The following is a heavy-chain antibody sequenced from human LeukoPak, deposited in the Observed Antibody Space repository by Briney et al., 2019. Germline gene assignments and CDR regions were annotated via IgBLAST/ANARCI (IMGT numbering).Heavy chain of an antibody. CDR3: ARGSRGWAPYDAFDI. V-gene: IGHV1-69*13. D-gene: IGHD6-19*01. CDR1: GYTFTSYA. J-gene: IGHJ3*02. Sequence: GASVKVSCKASGYTFTSYAISWVRQAPGQGLEWMGGIIPIFGTANYAQKFQGRVTITADESTSTAYMELSSLRSEDTAVYYCARGSRGWAPYDAFDIWGQGTMVTVSS. CDR2: IIPIFGTA.